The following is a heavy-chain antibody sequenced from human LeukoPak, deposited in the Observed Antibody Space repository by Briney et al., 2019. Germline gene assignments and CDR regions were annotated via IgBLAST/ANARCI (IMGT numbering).Heavy chain of an antibody. Sequence: GGSLRLSCEASGFSFCSYWMHWVREAPGKGLVWVSRIYSDGSSTTYADSVKGRFTISRDNAKNTLYLQMNSLRAEDTAVYYCARGAQRAKVKFDYFDYWGQGTLVTVSS. CDR2: IYSDGSST. CDR3: ARGAQRAKVKFDYFDY. J-gene: IGHJ4*02. CDR1: GFSFCSYW. D-gene: IGHD3-16*01. V-gene: IGHV3-74*01.